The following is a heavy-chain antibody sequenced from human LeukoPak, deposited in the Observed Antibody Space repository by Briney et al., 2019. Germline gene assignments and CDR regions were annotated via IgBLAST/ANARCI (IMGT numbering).Heavy chain of an antibody. J-gene: IGHJ5*02. CDR2: ISGSGGST. V-gene: IGHV3-23*01. CDR3: AKGKEGSSGWRNWFDP. CDR1: GFTFSSYA. Sequence: PGGSLRLSCAASGFTFSSYAMSWVRQAPGKGLEWVSAISGSGGSTYYADSVKGRFTISRDNSKNTLYLQMNSLRAEDTAVYYCAKGKEGSSGWRNWFDPWGQGTLVSVSS. D-gene: IGHD6-19*01.